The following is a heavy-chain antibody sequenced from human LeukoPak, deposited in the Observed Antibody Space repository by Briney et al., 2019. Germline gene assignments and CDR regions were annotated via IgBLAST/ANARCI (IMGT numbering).Heavy chain of an antibody. V-gene: IGHV3-21*01. Sequence: GGSLRLSCAASGFTFSSYSMNWVRQAPGKGLEWVSSISSSSSYIYYADSVKGRFTISRDNAKNSLYLQMNSLRAEDTAVYYCARDQGVLEWFPTLIEYYYYGMDVWGQGTTVTVSS. CDR2: ISSSSSYI. CDR3: ARDQGVLEWFPTLIEYYYYGMDV. CDR1: GFTFSSYS. J-gene: IGHJ6*02. D-gene: IGHD3-3*01.